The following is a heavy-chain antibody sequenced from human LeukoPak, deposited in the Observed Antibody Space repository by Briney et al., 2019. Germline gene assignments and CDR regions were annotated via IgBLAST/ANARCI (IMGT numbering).Heavy chain of an antibody. Sequence: ASVKVSCKASGYTFTSYAMRWVRQAPGQRLEWMGWINAGNGNTKYSQKFQGRVTITRDTSASTAYMELSSLRSEDTAVYYCAMGGPLIQLWLALHWGQGTLVTVSS. CDR3: AMGGPLIQLWLALH. CDR2: INAGNGNT. J-gene: IGHJ4*02. V-gene: IGHV1-3*01. CDR1: GYTFTSYA. D-gene: IGHD5-18*01.